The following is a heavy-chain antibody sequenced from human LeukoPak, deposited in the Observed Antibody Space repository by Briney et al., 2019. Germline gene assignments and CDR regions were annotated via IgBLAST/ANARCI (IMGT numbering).Heavy chain of an antibody. V-gene: IGHV4-4*07. CDR1: GGSLSSYY. CDR3: ARQSKSPTEPQDY. Sequence: SETLSLTCSVSGGSLSSYYWNWIRQPAGKGLEWIGHMYITGSTNYNPALKSRVSMSLDTSKNQFSLKLSSVTAADTAVYYCARQSKSPTEPQDYWGQGTLVTVSS. J-gene: IGHJ4*02. CDR2: MYITGST.